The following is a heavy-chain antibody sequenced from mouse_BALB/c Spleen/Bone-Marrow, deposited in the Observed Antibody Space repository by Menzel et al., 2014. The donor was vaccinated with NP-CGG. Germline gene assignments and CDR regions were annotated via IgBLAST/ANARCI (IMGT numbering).Heavy chain of an antibody. CDR2: INPNNDGS. CDR1: GYTFTSYV. Sequence: EVKLQESGPELVKPGASVKMSCKASGYTFTSYVMHWVKQKPGQGLEWIGYINPNNDGSKYNEKFKGKATLTSDKSPSTAYMELSSLTSEDSAVYYCARGKTYAMDYWGQGTSVTVSS. J-gene: IGHJ4*01. D-gene: IGHD2-1*01. V-gene: IGHV1-14*01. CDR3: ARGKTYAMDY.